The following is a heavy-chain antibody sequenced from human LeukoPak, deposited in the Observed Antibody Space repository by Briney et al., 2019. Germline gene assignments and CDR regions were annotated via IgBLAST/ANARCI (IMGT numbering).Heavy chain of an antibody. D-gene: IGHD3-10*01. CDR1: GFTFSSYD. J-gene: IGHJ4*02. CDR3: AKVPDYYGSGRFH. CDR2: ISASGGTI. Sequence: GGSLRLSCAASGFTFSSYDLNWLRQAPGKGLEWVSYISASGGTIYYADSVKGRSTISRDNAKNSLYLQMTSLRAEDTAVYYCAKVPDYYGSGRFHWGQGSLVTVSS. V-gene: IGHV3-48*03.